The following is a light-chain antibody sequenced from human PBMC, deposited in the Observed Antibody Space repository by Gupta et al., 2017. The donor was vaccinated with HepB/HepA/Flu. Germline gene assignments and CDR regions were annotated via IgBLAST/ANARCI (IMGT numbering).Light chain of an antibody. CDR3: QVWDTHSDQYI. J-gene: IGLJ2*01. CDR2: EDN. CDR1: NIGSES. Sequence: SNVLTQPPSVSVAPGQTATLTCGGDNIGSESVHWYQQRPGQAPVLVGDEDNDRPSGIPGRLAGYKAGNMETRHISRVEAGDEADDDGQVWDTHSDQYIFGGGTKLTVL. V-gene: IGLV3-21*02.